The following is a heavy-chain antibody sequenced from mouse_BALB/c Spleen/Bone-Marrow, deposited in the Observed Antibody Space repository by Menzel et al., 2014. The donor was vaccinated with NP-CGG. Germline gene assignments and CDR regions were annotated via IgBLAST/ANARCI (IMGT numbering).Heavy chain of an antibody. Sequence: EVMLVESGRGLVKPGGSLKLSCAASGFAFSSYDMSWVRQTPEKRLEWVAYISSGGGSTYYPDTVKGRFTISRDNAKNTLYLQMSSLKSEDTAMYYCARHGTTATFFAYWGQGTLVTVSA. D-gene: IGHD1-2*01. CDR2: ISSGGGST. J-gene: IGHJ3*01. CDR3: ARHGTTATFFAY. V-gene: IGHV5-12-1*01. CDR1: GFAFSSYD.